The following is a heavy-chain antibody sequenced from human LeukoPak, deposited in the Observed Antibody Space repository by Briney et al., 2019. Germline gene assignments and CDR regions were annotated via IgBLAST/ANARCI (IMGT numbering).Heavy chain of an antibody. CDR1: GGSISSYY. Sequence: SETLSLTCTVSGGSISSYYWSWIRQPPGKGLEWIGYIYYSGSTNYNPSLKSRVTIPVDTSKNQFSLKLSSVTAADTAVYYCASSGRYYDSSGYSLGAFDIWGQGTMVTVSS. D-gene: IGHD3-22*01. CDR2: IYYSGST. V-gene: IGHV4-59*08. CDR3: ASSGRYYDSSGYSLGAFDI. J-gene: IGHJ3*02.